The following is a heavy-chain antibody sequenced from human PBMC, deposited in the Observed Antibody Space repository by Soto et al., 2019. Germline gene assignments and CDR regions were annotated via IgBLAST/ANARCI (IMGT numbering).Heavy chain of an antibody. CDR3: ARYCSGGSCHDH. Sequence: SETLSLTCAVSGYSITDGYYWGWIRQPPGKGLEWIGDIYHNGNSFYNPSLKSRVTMSADTSKNQFSLRLSFVNAADTAVYYCARYCSGGSCHDHWGQGTLVTVSS. V-gene: IGHV4-38-2*01. CDR1: GYSITDGYY. CDR2: IYHNGNS. J-gene: IGHJ5*02. D-gene: IGHD2-15*01.